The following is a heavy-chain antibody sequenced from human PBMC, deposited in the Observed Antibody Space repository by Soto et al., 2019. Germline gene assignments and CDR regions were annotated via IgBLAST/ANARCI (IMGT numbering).Heavy chain of an antibody. J-gene: IGHJ4*02. CDR1: GFTFGDYA. Sequence: GGSLRLSCTASGFTFGDYAMSWFRQAPGKGLEWVGFIRSKAYGGTTEYAASVKGRFTISRDDSKSIAYLQMNSLKTEDTAVYYCTSDVRVAVAGRESRRLDTYYFDYWGQGTLVTVSS. CDR2: IRSKAYGGTT. V-gene: IGHV3-49*03. D-gene: IGHD6-19*01. CDR3: TSDVRVAVAGRESRRLDTYYFDY.